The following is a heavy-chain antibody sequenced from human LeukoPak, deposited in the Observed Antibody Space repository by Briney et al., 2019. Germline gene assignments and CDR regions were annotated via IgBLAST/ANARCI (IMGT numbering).Heavy chain of an antibody. J-gene: IGHJ5*02. D-gene: IGHD3-10*01. CDR1: GGSIGSYY. CDR3: ARVGDYYGSGSYGWFDP. Sequence: SETLCLTCTVSGGSIGSYYWSWIRQPAGKGLEWIGRIYTSGSTNYNPSLKSRVTMSVDTSKNQFSLKLSSVTAADTAVYYCARVGDYYGSGSYGWFDPWGQGTLVTVSS. CDR2: IYTSGST. V-gene: IGHV4-4*07.